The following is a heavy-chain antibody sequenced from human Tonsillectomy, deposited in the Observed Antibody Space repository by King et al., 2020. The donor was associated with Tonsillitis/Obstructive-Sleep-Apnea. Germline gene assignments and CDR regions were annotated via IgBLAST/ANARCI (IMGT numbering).Heavy chain of an antibody. V-gene: IGHV3-74*01. CDR2: INSDVRTT. CDR3: ARGHTVVSNAFD. CDR1: GFTFTNYW. Sequence: VQLVESGGGLVQPGGSLRLSCAASGFTFTNYWMHWVRQTPGKGLVWVSYINSDVRTTSYADSVKGRFTISRDNTKNTVFLQMNSLRSEDTAIYYCARGHTVVSNAFD. D-gene: IGHD2-2*01. J-gene: IGHJ3*01.